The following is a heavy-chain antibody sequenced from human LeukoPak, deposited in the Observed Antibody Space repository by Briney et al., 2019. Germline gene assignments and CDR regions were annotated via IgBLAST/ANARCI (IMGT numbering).Heavy chain of an antibody. CDR3: ARGALSGYDSSGYSLDY. D-gene: IGHD3-22*01. CDR1: GYTFTSYY. V-gene: IGHV1-46*01. Sequence: ASVKVSCKASGYTFTSYYMHWVRQAPGQGLEWMGIISPSGGSTSYAQKFQGRVTMTRDTSTSTVYMELSSLRSEDTAVYYCARGALSGYDSSGYSLDYRGQGTLVTVSS. CDR2: ISPSGGST. J-gene: IGHJ4*02.